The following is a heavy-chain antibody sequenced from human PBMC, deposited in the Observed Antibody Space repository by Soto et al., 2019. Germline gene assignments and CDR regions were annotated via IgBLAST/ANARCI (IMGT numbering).Heavy chain of an antibody. CDR2: ISYDGSNT. J-gene: IGHJ4*02. CDR1: GFTFSHFG. CDR3: VIAEASSCDILNY. Sequence: PGGSLRLSCAASGFTFSHFGMHWVRQAPGEGLEWVAVISYDGSNTYTSDSVKGRFTISRDNSKNTLYLQMNSLRAEDTAVYYCVIAEASSCDILNYWGQGTRVTVSS. V-gene: IGHV3-30*03. D-gene: IGHD6-13*01.